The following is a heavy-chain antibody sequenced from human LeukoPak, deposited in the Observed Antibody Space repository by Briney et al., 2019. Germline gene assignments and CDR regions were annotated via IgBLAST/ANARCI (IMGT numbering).Heavy chain of an antibody. D-gene: IGHD5-18*01. CDR3: ARGRGYSYGLFDY. CDR2: IYYSGST. CDR1: GGSISSYY. J-gene: IGHJ4*02. V-gene: IGHV4-59*01. Sequence: SETLSLTCTVSGGSISSYYWSCIRQPPGKGLEWIGYIYYSGSTNYNPSLKSRVTISADTSKNQFSLKLSSVTAADAAVYYCARGRGYSYGLFDYWGQGTLVTVSS.